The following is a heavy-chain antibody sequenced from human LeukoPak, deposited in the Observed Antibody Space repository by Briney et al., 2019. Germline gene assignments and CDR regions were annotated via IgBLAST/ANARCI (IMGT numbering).Heavy chain of an antibody. CDR1: GFTFSSYA. Sequence: PGGSLRLSCAASGFTFSSYAMSWVRQAPGKGLEWVSAISGSGGSTYYADSVKGRFTISRDNSKNTLYLQMNSLRAEDTAVYYCAKLCIRFLECPVDYWGQGTLVTVSS. J-gene: IGHJ4*02. D-gene: IGHD3-3*01. CDR2: ISGSGGST. V-gene: IGHV3-23*01. CDR3: AKLCIRFLECPVDY.